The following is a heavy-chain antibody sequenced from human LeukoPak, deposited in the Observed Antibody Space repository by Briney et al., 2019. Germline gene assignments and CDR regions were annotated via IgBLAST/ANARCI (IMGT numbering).Heavy chain of an antibody. Sequence: SETLSLTCTVSGGSISSSSYYWGWIRQPPGKGLEWIGNIYYSGSTCYNPSLKSRVTISVDTSKNQFSLKLSSVTAADTAVYYCARVAGYSSGWYSRKYYFDYWGQGTLVTVSS. V-gene: IGHV4-39*07. CDR2: IYYSGST. CDR1: GGSISSSSYY. D-gene: IGHD6-19*01. J-gene: IGHJ4*02. CDR3: ARVAGYSSGWYSRKYYFDY.